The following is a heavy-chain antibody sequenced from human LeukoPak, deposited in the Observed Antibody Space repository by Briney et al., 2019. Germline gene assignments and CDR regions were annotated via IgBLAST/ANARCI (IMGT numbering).Heavy chain of an antibody. CDR1: GFTFNTYN. V-gene: IGHV3-48*04. D-gene: IGHD4-23*01. CDR3: ARDYGGSSPFDY. CDR2: ISSSDNTI. Sequence: GESLRLSCVASGFTFNTYNMNWVRQAPGKGLEWVSYISSSDNTIYYAASVKGRFTISRDNAQNSLYLQMDSLRAEDTAVYYCARDYGGSSPFDYWGQGTLVTVSS. J-gene: IGHJ4*02.